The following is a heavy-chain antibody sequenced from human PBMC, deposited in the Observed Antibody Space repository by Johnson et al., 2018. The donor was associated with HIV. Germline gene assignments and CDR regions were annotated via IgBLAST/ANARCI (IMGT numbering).Heavy chain of an antibody. Sequence: QMQLVESGGGVVQPGRSLRLSCTASGFTFKNYAMHWVRQAPGKGLEWVALISYDGSNKYYADSVKGRLTISRDNSKNTLYLQMNSLRAEDTAVYYCAKWGSMRATSAFDIWGQGTMVTVSS. J-gene: IGHJ3*02. CDR1: GFTFKNYA. V-gene: IGHV3-30*18. D-gene: IGHD1-26*01. CDR2: ISYDGSNK. CDR3: AKWGSMRATSAFDI.